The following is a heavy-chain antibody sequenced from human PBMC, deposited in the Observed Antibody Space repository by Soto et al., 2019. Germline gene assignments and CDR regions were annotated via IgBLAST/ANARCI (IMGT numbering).Heavy chain of an antibody. CDR3: ARWESSDWYLGI. CDR2: INQDGTLK. CDR1: GFTLRGYW. J-gene: IGHJ4*02. Sequence: GSPRISCAAPGFTLRGYWMTRVPQAPGKGLEWVASINQDGTLKYYVDSVKGRFTISRDSAKNSMFLQMTSLRAEDTAVYYCARWESSDWYLGIWGQGTLVTVSS. V-gene: IGHV3-7*03. D-gene: IGHD6-19*01.